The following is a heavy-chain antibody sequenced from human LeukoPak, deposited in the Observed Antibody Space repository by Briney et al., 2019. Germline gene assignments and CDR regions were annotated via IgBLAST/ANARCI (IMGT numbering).Heavy chain of an antibody. Sequence: SETLSLTCTVSGGSISSYYWSWIRQPPGKGLEWIGYIYYSGSTNYNPSLKSRVTISVDTSKNQFSLKLSSVTAADTAVYYCATTPRGYYDSSGYFVEPYRHAFDIWGQGTMVTVSS. CDR1: GGSISSYY. CDR2: IYYSGST. CDR3: ATTPRGYYDSSGYFVEPYRHAFDI. D-gene: IGHD3-22*01. J-gene: IGHJ3*02. V-gene: IGHV4-59*08.